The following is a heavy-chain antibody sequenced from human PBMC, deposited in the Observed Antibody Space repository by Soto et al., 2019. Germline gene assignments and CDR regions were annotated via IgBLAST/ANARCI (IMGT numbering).Heavy chain of an antibody. Sequence: EGQLVESGGTLVQPGGSLRLSCAASGFALSSYWMTWVRQAPGKGLEWVASIKQDESEIYYVDSVKGRFTIARDNAKNSLYLQMNSLRAEDTAAYYCATYSGYVLPMDIWGSGTTVTVSS. J-gene: IGHJ6*03. CDR3: ATYSGYVLPMDI. V-gene: IGHV3-7*01. D-gene: IGHD5-12*01. CDR2: IKQDESEI. CDR1: GFALSSYW.